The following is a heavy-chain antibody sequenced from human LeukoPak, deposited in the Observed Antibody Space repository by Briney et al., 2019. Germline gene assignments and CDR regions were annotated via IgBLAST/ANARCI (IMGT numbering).Heavy chain of an antibody. V-gene: IGHV3-15*04. CDR1: GFTLSNAW. D-gene: IGHD6-19*01. Sequence: GRSLRLSCAASGFTLSNAWMSWVRQAPGKGLEWVGRIERKTDGGATDYAAPVKGRFTIFRDDSKNTLYLQMNSLETEDTAVYYCTTEYRHSSRWYGAFDIWGQGTMVTVSS. J-gene: IGHJ3*02. CDR3: TTEYRHSSRWYGAFDI. CDR2: IERKTDGGAT.